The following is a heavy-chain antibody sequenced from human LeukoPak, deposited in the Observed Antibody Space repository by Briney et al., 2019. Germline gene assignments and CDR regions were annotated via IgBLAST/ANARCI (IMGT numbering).Heavy chain of an antibody. D-gene: IGHD3-22*01. V-gene: IGHV6-1*01. Sequence: PSQTLSLTCAISGGSVSSNSAAWNWIRQSPSRGLEWLGRTYYRSKWYNDYAVSVKSRITINPDTSKNQFSLQLNSVTPEDTAVYYCACYYDSSGYSLGAFDTWGQGTMVTVSS. CDR2: TYYRSKWYN. CDR1: GGSVSSNSAA. CDR3: ACYYDSSGYSLGAFDT. J-gene: IGHJ3*02.